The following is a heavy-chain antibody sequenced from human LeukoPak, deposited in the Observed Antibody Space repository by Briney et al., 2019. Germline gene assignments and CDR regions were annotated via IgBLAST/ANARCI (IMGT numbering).Heavy chain of an antibody. Sequence: GGSLRLSCAASGFTFTFYAIHWVRQATGGGPEWVSTIKSDGDTYYSGSVKGRFTISRGDAENSFYLQMSSLGAGDTVMYFCATSRGSGWPLEFWGQGTLVIVSS. CDR1: GFTFTFYA. J-gene: IGHJ4*02. CDR2: IKSDGDT. V-gene: IGHV3-13*01. CDR3: ATSRGSGWPLEF. D-gene: IGHD6-19*01.